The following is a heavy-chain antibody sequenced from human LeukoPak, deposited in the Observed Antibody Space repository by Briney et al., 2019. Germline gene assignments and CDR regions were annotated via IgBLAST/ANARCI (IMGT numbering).Heavy chain of an antibody. CDR1: GGTFSSYA. D-gene: IGHD4-17*01. CDR3: ARVYGDYVGYYFDY. Sequence: SVTVSCKASGGTFSSYAISWVRQAPGQGLEWMGGIIPIFGTANYAQKFQGRVTITADESTSTAYMELSSLRSEDTAVYYCARVYGDYVGYYFDYWGQGTLVTVSS. V-gene: IGHV1-69*13. J-gene: IGHJ4*02. CDR2: IIPIFGTA.